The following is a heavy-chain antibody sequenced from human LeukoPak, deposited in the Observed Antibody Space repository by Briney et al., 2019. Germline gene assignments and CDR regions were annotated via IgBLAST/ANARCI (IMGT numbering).Heavy chain of an antibody. CDR2: ISGSGGGT. V-gene: IGHV3-23*01. CDR3: AKTTTGYSSGRYPGWPVDY. D-gene: IGHD6-19*01. Sequence: GGSLTQSFPSSGFTFSSYAVSGVGQAPGKGRAGFSAISGSGGGTYYADSVKGRFTIYRDNSKHTLYLQMNSLSTEDTAVYYCAKTTTGYSSGRYPGWPVDYWGQGTLVTVSS. J-gene: IGHJ4*02. CDR1: GFTFSSYA.